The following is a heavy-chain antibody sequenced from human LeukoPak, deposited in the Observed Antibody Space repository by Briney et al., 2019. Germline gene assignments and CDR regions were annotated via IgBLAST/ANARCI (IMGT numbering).Heavy chain of an antibody. CDR2: ITPRGDYI. J-gene: IGHJ3*02. CDR3: AREGGTGDAFDI. V-gene: IGHV3-21*01. CDR1: GFTFDDYG. Sequence: GGSLRLSCAASGFTFDDYGMSWVRQAPGKGLEWVSSITPRGDYIYYADSLKGRFTISRDNAKNSLYLQMSSLRAEDTAVYYCAREGGTGDAFDIWGQGTMVTVSS.